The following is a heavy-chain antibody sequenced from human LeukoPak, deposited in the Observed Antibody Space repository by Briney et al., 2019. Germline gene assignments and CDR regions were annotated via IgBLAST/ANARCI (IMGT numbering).Heavy chain of an antibody. CDR2: ISAYNGNT. CDR3: AKQELRYFDWLADY. J-gene: IGHJ4*02. V-gene: IGHV1-18*01. Sequence: ASVKVSCKASGYTFTSYGISWVRQAPGQGLEWMGWISAYNGNTNYAQKLQGRVTMTTDTSTSTAYMELRSLRSDDTAVYYCAKQELRYFDWLADYWGQGTLVTVSS. D-gene: IGHD3-9*01. CDR1: GYTFTSYG.